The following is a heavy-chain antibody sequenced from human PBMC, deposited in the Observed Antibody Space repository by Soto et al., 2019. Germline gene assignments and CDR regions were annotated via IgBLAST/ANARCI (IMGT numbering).Heavy chain of an antibody. CDR2: IIPIFGTA. Sequence: QVQLVQSGAEVKKPGSSVKVSCKASGGTFSSYAISWVRQAPGQGLEWMGGIIPIFGTANYAQKFQGRVTITADESTSTAYMELSSLRSEDTAVYYCARDGGGVWCGELLPYYYGMDVWGQGTTVTVSS. CDR1: GGTFSSYA. V-gene: IGHV1-69*01. J-gene: IGHJ6*02. CDR3: ARDGGGVWCGELLPYYYGMDV. D-gene: IGHD3-10*01.